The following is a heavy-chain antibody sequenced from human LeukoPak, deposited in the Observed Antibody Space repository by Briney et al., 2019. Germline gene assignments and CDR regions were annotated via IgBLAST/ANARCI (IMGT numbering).Heavy chain of an antibody. CDR1: GYTFTSYA. J-gene: IGHJ5*02. CDR3: ARDFFGDYVWFDP. D-gene: IGHD4-17*01. Sequence: ASVKVSCKASGYTFTSYAMHWVRQAPGQRLESIGWINAGNGNTKYSQKFQGRVTITRDTSASTAYMELSSLRSEDTAVYYCARDFFGDYVWFDPWGQGTLVTVSS. CDR2: INAGNGNT. V-gene: IGHV1-3*01.